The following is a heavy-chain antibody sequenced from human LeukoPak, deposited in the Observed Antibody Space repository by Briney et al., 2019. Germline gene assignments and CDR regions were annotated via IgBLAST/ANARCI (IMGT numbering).Heavy chain of an antibody. CDR2: IRSKTYGGTT. D-gene: IGHD4-17*01. J-gene: IGHJ4*02. Sequence: GGSLRLSCTASGFTFADYLMSWFRQAPGKGLEWVGFIRSKTYGGTTEYAASVKGRSTISRDDSKSIAYLQMNSLETEDTAVYYCAILGDPRGYYFDYWGQGTLVTVSS. V-gene: IGHV3-49*03. CDR1: GFTFADYL. CDR3: AILGDPRGYYFDY.